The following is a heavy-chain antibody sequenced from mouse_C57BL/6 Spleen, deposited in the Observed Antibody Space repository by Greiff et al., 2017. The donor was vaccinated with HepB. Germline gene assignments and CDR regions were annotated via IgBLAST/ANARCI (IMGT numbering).Heavy chain of an antibody. CDR3: ARCSHTGTYFDY. CDR2: IYPRSGNT. J-gene: IGHJ2*01. Sequence: QVQLKQSGAELARPGASVKLSCKASGYTFTSYGISWVKQRTGQGLEWIGEIYPRSGNTYYNEKFKGKATLTADKSSSTAYMELRSLTSEDSAVYFCARCSHTGTYFDYWGQGTTLTVAS. V-gene: IGHV1-81*01. CDR1: GYTFTSYG. D-gene: IGHD4-1*01.